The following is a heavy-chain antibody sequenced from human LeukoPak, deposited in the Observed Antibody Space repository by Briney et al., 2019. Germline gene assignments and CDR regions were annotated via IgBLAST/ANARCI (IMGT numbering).Heavy chain of an antibody. CDR3: ANLELLSNVPFDY. V-gene: IGHV3-7*03. CDR2: IKTDGSET. J-gene: IGHJ4*02. CDR1: GFTFSNYW. Sequence: RAGGSLRLSCAASGFTFSNYWMFWVRQAPGKGLEWVAHIKTDGSETYYLDSVKGRFTISRDNAKNSLYLQMNSLRAEDTAVYYCANLELLSNVPFDYWGQGTLVTVSS. D-gene: IGHD3-10*01.